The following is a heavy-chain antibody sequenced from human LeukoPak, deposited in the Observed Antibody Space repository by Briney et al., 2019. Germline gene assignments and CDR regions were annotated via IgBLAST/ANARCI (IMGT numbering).Heavy chain of an antibody. CDR1: GFTFDNYA. CDR3: ARAGGYSRALQY. CDR2: ITWNSGSI. D-gene: IGHD5-18*01. J-gene: IGHJ1*01. V-gene: IGHV3-9*01. Sequence: AGGSLRLSCAASGFTFDNYAMYWVRQAPGKGLEWVSGITWNSGSIDYADSVKGRFTISRDNAKNSLYLQMNSLRAEDTAVYYCARAGGYSRALQYWGQGTPVTVSS.